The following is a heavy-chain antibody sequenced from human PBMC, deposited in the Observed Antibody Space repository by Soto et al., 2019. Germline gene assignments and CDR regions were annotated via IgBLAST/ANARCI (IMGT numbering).Heavy chain of an antibody. Sequence: QVQLVQSGAEAKKPGSSVKVSCKASGGTFSSYAISWVRPAPGQGVEWMGGIIPIFGTANYAQKFQGRVTITADKSTCTAYMGLSSLRSEDTAVYYCAREVVAATGLGYWGKGTPVTVSS. J-gene: IGHJ4*02. D-gene: IGHD2-15*01. CDR2: IIPIFGTA. CDR3: AREVVAATGLGY. V-gene: IGHV1-69*06. CDR1: GGTFSSYA.